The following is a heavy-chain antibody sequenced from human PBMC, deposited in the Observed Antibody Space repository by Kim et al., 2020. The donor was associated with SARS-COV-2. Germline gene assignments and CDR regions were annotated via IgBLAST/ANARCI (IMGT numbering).Heavy chain of an antibody. CDR2: ISGSGGST. CDR1: GFTFSSYA. CDR3: AKEREVVAAIEYGMDV. V-gene: IGHV3-23*01. Sequence: GGSLRLSCAASGFTFSSYAMSWVRQAPGKGLEWVSAISGSGGSTYYADSVKGRFTISRDNSKNTLYLQMNSLRAEDTAVYYCAKEREVVAAIEYGMDVWGQGTTVTVSS. J-gene: IGHJ6*02. D-gene: IGHD2-15*01.